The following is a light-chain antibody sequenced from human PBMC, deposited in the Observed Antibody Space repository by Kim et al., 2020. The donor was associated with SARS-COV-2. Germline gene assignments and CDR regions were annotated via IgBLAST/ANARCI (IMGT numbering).Light chain of an antibody. CDR3: QQYDNWPLT. CDR1: QSASSK. Sequence: VSQAETATRSGRASQSASSKLAWYQKKPGQAPRLLIDGATTRASGIATRCSGRWSGTEFTLTISSLQSEDFAVYYRQQYDNWPLTFGQGTRVDIK. V-gene: IGKV3D-15*01. J-gene: IGKJ1*01. CDR2: GAT.